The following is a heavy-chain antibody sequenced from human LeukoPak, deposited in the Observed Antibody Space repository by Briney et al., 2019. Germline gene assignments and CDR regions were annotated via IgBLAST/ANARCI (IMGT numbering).Heavy chain of an antibody. CDR3: ARGGNYWPQWWFDP. CDR1: GRSISTYY. CDR2: IYYTGST. D-gene: IGHD1-26*01. Sequence: PSETLSLTCTVSGRSISTYYWSWLRQPPGKALEWIGYIYYTGSTSYNPSLKSRVTMSLDASKNQFSLELNSVTPADTAVYYCARGGNYWPQWWFDPWGRGTLVSVSS. J-gene: IGHJ5*02. V-gene: IGHV4-59*01.